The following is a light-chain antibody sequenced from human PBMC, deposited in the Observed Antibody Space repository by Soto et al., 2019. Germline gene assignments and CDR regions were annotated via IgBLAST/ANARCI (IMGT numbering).Light chain of an antibody. CDR3: SSYTSTSTV. CDR1: SSDGDDYKD. J-gene: IGLJ1*01. CDR2: EVT. V-gene: IGLV2-14*01. Sequence: QSVLTQPASLSGSPGQSITISCTGISSDGDDYKDVSWYQQHPGKAPKLMIYEVTYRASGVSNRFAGSKSGNTSSLTISGLQAEYEADYYCSSYTSTSTVFGTGTKVTVL.